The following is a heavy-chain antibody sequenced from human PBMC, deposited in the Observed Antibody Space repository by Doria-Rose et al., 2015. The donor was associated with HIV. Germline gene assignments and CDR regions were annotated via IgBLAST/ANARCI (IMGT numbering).Heavy chain of an antibody. CDR2: IFSDDER. V-gene: IGHV2-26*01. CDR1: GGSLSSPGMG. D-gene: IGHD6-13*01. J-gene: IGHJ4*02. CDR3: ARIKSSRWYHKYYFDF. Sequence: ESGPVLVKPTETLTLTCAVSGGSLSSPGMGVSWIRQPPGKALEWLANIFSDDERPYNTSLKSRLTISRCTSKSQVVLTMTDMDPVDTATYYCARIKSSRWYHKYYFDFWGQGTLVIVSA.